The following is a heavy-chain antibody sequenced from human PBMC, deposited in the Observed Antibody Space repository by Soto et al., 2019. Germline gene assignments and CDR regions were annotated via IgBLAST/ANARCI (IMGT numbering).Heavy chain of an antibody. CDR3: ARDIYYYDSRGSTDAFDY. J-gene: IGHJ4*02. CDR1: GFTFSSYW. V-gene: IGHV3-74*01. Sequence: EVQLVESGGGLVQPGGSLRLSCAASGFTFSSYWMHWVRQAPGKGLVWVSRINSDGSSTSYADSVKGRFTISRDNAKNTLYLQMNSLRAEDTAVYYCARDIYYYDSRGSTDAFDYWGQGTLVTVSS. D-gene: IGHD3-22*01. CDR2: INSDGSST.